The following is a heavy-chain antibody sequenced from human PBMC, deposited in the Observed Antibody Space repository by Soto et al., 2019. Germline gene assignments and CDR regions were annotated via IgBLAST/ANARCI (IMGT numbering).Heavy chain of an antibody. V-gene: IGHV4-34*01. Sequence: QVQLQQWGAGLLKPSETLSLTCAVYGGSFSGYYWSWIRQPPGKGLEWIGEINHSGSTNYNPSLKSRVTISVDTSKNQFSLKLSSVTAADTAVYYCARQGGMRYCSSTSCYYYYYYMDVWGKGTTVTVSS. CDR1: GGSFSGYY. D-gene: IGHD2-2*01. CDR2: INHSGST. J-gene: IGHJ6*03. CDR3: ARQGGMRYCSSTSCYYYYYYMDV.